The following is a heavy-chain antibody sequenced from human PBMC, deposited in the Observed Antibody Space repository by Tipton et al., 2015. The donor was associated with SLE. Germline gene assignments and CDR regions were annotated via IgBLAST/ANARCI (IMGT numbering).Heavy chain of an antibody. Sequence: TLSLTCTVSGGSISRYSWSWIRQPPGKGLEWIGYIYDSGSTNYNSSLESRVTISVDTSRSQFSLTLSSVTAADTAVYYCARMSSGWSVGAFDIWGQGRMVTVSS. CDR3: ARMSSGWSVGAFDI. CDR2: IYDSGST. CDR1: GGSISRYS. V-gene: IGHV4-59*01. D-gene: IGHD6-13*01. J-gene: IGHJ3*02.